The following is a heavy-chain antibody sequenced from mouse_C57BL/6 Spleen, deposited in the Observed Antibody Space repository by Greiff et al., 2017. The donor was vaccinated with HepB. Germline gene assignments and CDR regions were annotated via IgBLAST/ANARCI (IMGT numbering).Heavy chain of an antibody. CDR2: INPNNGGT. CDR1: GYTFTDYY. D-gene: IGHD2-4*01. V-gene: IGHV1-26*01. Sequence: VQLQQSGPELVKPGASVKISCKASGYTFTDYYMNWVKQSHGKSLEWIGDINPNNGGTSYNQKFKGKATLTVDKSSSTAYMELRSLTSEDSAVYYCALIFDYDAAYWGQGTLVTVSA. J-gene: IGHJ3*01. CDR3: ALIFDYDAAY.